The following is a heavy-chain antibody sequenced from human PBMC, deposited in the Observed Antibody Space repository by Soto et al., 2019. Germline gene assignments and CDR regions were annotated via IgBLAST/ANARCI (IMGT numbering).Heavy chain of an antibody. Sequence: QVQLVQSGAEVKKPGASVKVSCKASGYTFTSYYMHLVRQAPGQGLEWMGIINPSGGSTRYAQKFQGRVTMTRDTSTRTVYMELSSLRSEETAVYYCARGLIYDSSGYYFDYWGQGTLVTVSS. V-gene: IGHV1-46*01. CDR3: ARGLIYDSSGYYFDY. CDR1: GYTFTSYY. D-gene: IGHD3-22*01. J-gene: IGHJ4*02. CDR2: INPSGGST.